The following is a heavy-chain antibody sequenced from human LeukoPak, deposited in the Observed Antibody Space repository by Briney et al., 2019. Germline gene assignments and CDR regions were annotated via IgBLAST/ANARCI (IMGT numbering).Heavy chain of an antibody. V-gene: IGHV4-34*01. CDR2: INHSGST. Sequence: SETLSLTCAVYGGSFGGYYWSWIRQPPGKGLEWIGEINHSGSTNYNPSLKSRVTISVDTSKNQFSLKLSSVTAADTAVYYCARYRRTGVGYCSGGSCYSAHYFDYWGQGTLVTVSS. J-gene: IGHJ4*02. CDR1: GGSFGGYY. D-gene: IGHD2-15*01. CDR3: ARYRRTGVGYCSGGSCYSAHYFDY.